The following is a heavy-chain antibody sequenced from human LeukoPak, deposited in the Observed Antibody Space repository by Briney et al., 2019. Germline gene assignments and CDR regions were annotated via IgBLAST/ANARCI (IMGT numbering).Heavy chain of an antibody. Sequence: GGPLRLSCAASGFTFSSYAMLWVRQAPGKGLEYVSAIDSDGRSTFYASSVEGRVTIPRDNSKNTLYLQMRSLRPEDTAVYYCARAPYYYYYYIDVWGKGTTVTVSS. J-gene: IGHJ6*03. V-gene: IGHV3-64*01. CDR1: GFTFSSYA. CDR3: ARAPYYYYYYIDV. CDR2: IDSDGRST.